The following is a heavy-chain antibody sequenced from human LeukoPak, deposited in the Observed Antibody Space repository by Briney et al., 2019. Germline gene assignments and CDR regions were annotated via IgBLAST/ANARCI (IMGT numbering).Heavy chain of an antibody. J-gene: IGHJ4*02. D-gene: IGHD5-18*01. CDR1: GFTFTNYG. Sequence: QPGRSLRLSCAASGFTFTNYGMHWVRQTPGKGLEWVAVIWYDGSNKDYVDSVKGRFTISRDNSKNTLYLQMNSLRAEDTAVYYCAKELLLGTATFDYWGQGTLVTVS. CDR3: AKELLLGTATFDY. V-gene: IGHV3-33*06. CDR2: IWYDGSNK.